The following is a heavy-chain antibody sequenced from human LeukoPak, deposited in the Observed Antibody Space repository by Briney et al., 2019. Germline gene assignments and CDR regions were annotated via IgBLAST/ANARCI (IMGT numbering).Heavy chain of an antibody. CDR1: GGTFSSSG. CDR2: IIPIIGTP. Sequence: GASVKVSCKASGGTFSSSGISWVRQAPGQGLEWMGGIIPIIGTPNYAQKFQGRVTITADESTSTAYMELSSLRSEDTAVYYCASHCSSTSCYADYYYMDVWGKGTTVTVSS. V-gene: IGHV1-69*13. CDR3: ASHCSSTSCYADYYYMDV. D-gene: IGHD2-2*01. J-gene: IGHJ6*03.